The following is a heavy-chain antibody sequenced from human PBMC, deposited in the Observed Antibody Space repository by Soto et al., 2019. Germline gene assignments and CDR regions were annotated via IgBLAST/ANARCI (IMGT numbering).Heavy chain of an antibody. Sequence: QVQLVQSGAEVKKPGDSVKVSCKASGYTFTSYDINWVRQATGQGLEWMGWMNPNSGNTGYAQKFQGRVTMTRNTSISTAYMELSSLRSEDTVVYYCARGKDGYNYAYYYGMDVWGQVTTVTVSS. V-gene: IGHV1-8*01. CDR3: ARGKDGYNYAYYYGMDV. CDR1: GYTFTSYD. J-gene: IGHJ6*02. D-gene: IGHD5-12*01. CDR2: MNPNSGNT.